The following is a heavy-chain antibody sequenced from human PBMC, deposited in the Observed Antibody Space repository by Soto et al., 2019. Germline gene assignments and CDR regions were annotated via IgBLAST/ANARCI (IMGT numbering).Heavy chain of an antibody. Sequence: QVQLQESGPGLVEPSESLSLTCIVSNVDSISTDQSYWTWIRQPPGKGLEWVGCFHYNGRTDYNPSLQSRVTISLDRSRSRFSLKLSSVTGADTAVYYCTRESANIFGEVPHGFNIWGQGTLVTVSS. CDR1: NVDSISTDQSY. CDR3: TRESANIFGEVPHGFNI. CDR2: FHYNGRT. D-gene: IGHD3-3*02. V-gene: IGHV4-61*03. J-gene: IGHJ3*02.